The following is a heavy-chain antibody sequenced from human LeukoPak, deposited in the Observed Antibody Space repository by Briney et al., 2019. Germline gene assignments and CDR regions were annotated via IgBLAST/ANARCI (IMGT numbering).Heavy chain of an antibody. CDR3: ARERPPIYCSSTSCSGWFDP. CDR2: IYYSGST. CDR1: GGSISSGGYS. Sequence: SETLSLTCAVSGGSISSGGYSWSWIRQPPGKGLEWIGDIYYSGSTYYNPSLKSRVTISVDTSKNQFSLKLSSVTAADTAVYYCARERPPIYCSSTSCSGWFDPWGQGTLVTVSS. D-gene: IGHD2-2*01. J-gene: IGHJ5*02. V-gene: IGHV4-30-4*07.